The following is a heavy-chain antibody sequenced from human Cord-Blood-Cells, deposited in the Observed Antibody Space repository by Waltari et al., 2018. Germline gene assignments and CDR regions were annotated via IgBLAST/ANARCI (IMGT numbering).Heavy chain of an antibody. D-gene: IGHD3-22*01. CDR3: ARQDDDSSGYYYYFDY. V-gene: IGHV5-51*01. CDR2: SDPCDADT. Sequence: EVQLVQSGAEVKKPGESLKISCKGSGYSFTSYWIGWVRQMPGKGLEWMVSSDPCDADTRYSPSLQWQVTISADKSISTAYLQWSSLKASDTAMYYCARQDDDSSGYYYYFDYWGQGTLVTVSS. J-gene: IGHJ4*02. CDR1: GYSFTSYW.